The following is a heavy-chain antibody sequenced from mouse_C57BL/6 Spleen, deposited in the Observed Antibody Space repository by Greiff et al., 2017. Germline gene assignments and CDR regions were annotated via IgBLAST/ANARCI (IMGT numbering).Heavy chain of an antibody. Sequence: QVQLQQSGAELVRPGASVTLSCKASGYTFTDYEMHWVKQTPVHGLEWIGAIDPETGGTAYNQKFKGKAILTADKSSSTAYMELRSLTSEDSAVYYCTRRKDYSGPPYYYAMDYWGQGTSVTVSS. D-gene: IGHD1-1*01. CDR2: IDPETGGT. J-gene: IGHJ4*01. CDR1: GYTFTDYE. CDR3: TRRKDYSGPPYYYAMDY. V-gene: IGHV1-15*01.